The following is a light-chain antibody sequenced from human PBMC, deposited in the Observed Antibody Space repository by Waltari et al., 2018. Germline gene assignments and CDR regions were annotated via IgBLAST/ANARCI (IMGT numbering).Light chain of an antibody. Sequence: QSALTQPASVSGSPGQSITISCTGTNSDGGGYNYVSWSQQRPGKAPQLLVSEVTNRPSGVSNRFSGSKSDNTASLTISGLLAEDEADYYCSSYTNSSTYVFGTGTKVTVL. V-gene: IGLV2-14*01. CDR3: SSYTNSSTYV. CDR2: EVT. J-gene: IGLJ1*01. CDR1: NSDGGGYNY.